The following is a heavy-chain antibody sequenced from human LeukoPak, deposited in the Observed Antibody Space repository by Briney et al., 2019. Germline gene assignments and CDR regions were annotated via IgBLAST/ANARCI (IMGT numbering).Heavy chain of an antibody. Sequence: SETLSLTCAVYGGSFSGYYWSWIRQPPGKGLEWIGEINHSGSTNYNPSLKSRVTISVDTSKNQFSLKLSSVTAADTAVYYCARDGVTLAYCAGDCYSWGQGTLVTVSS. CDR1: GGSFSGYY. CDR3: ARDGVTLAYCAGDCYS. J-gene: IGHJ4*02. V-gene: IGHV4-34*01. CDR2: INHSGST. D-gene: IGHD2-21*02.